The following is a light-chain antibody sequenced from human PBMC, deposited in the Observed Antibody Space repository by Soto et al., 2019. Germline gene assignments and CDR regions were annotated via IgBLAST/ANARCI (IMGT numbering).Light chain of an antibody. V-gene: IGKV4-1*01. J-gene: IGKJ4*01. CDR3: QQYYSTPLT. CDR1: LSVLYSSNNKNY. CDR2: WAS. Sequence: DIVMTQSPDSLAVSLGERATINCKSSLSVLYSSNNKNYLAWYQQKAGQPPKLLIYWASTRESGVPDRFSGSGSGTDFTLTISSLQAEDVAVYYCQQYYSTPLTFGGGTKVEIK.